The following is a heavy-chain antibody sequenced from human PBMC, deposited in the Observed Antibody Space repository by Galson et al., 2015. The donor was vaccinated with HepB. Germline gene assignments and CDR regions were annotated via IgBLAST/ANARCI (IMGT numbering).Heavy chain of an antibody. J-gene: IGHJ5*02. CDR2: IYDSATT. Sequence: TLSLTCVVSGGSISRGGSSWTWIRQPPGKGLEWIGYIYDSATTRYNPSLKSRVSISLDMSENQFSLRLTSVTAADTAVYYCARDIGAGWFDPWGQGTLVTVSS. CDR3: ARDIGAGWFDP. V-gene: IGHV4-30-4*07. D-gene: IGHD3-10*01. CDR1: GGSISRGGSS.